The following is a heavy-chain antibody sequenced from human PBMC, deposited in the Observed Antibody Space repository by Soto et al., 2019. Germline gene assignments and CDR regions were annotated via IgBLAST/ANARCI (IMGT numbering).Heavy chain of an antibody. D-gene: IGHD2-15*01. Sequence: SETLSLTCTVSGDSIKSADYLWTWIRQPPGEGLEYIGYIYYTGTISYKPSLQSRAAISLDTSKNQFSLKLTSATATDTAVYYCVRMKTGGSRPIDHWGQGTLVTVSS. V-gene: IGHV4-30-4*01. CDR2: IYYTGTI. CDR3: VRMKTGGSRPIDH. J-gene: IGHJ4*02. CDR1: GDSIKSADYL.